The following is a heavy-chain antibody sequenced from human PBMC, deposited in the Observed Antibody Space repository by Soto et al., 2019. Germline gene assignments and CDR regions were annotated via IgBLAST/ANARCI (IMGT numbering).Heavy chain of an antibody. CDR1: GGTFGSYA. CDR3: ARGFAYSSAGFDH. Sequence: QVQLVQSGAEVKKPGSSVKVSCKASGGTFGSYAISWVRQSPGQGLEWMGGIIPMYGTTNYAQKFQGRVTMVADKSTSTVYMDLGSLRTDDSAVYYCARGFAYSSAGFDHWGQGTVVTVSS. J-gene: IGHJ4*02. CDR2: IIPMYGTT. V-gene: IGHV1-69*06. D-gene: IGHD6-25*01.